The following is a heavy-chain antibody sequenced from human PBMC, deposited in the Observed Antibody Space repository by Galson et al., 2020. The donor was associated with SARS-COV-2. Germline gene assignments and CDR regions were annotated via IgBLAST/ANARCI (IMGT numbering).Heavy chain of an antibody. J-gene: IGHJ6*03. Sequence: GGSLRLSCAASGFTFSNAWMSWVRQAPGKWLEWVGRIKSKTDGGTTDYAAPVKGRFTISRDDSKNTLYLQMNSLKTEDTAVYYCTTKMIYDFWSGYSGDYMDVWGKGTTVTVSS. CDR1: GFTFSNAW. CDR2: IKSKTDGGTT. V-gene: IGHV3-15*01. D-gene: IGHD3-3*01. CDR3: TTKMIYDFWSGYSGDYMDV.